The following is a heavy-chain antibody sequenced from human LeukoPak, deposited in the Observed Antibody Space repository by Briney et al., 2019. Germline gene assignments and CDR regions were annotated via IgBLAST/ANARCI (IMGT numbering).Heavy chain of an antibody. D-gene: IGHD3-22*01. CDR1: GYTFTAYY. V-gene: IGHV1-2*02. CDR3: ARSVSYYYDISGYYAY. J-gene: IGHJ4*02. Sequence: ASVKVSCKASGYTFTAYYIHWVRQAPGQGLEWMGWINPKSGDTNYAQKFQGRVTMTRDTSISTAYMELSRLRSDDTAVYSCARSVSYYYDISGYYAYWGQGTLVTISS. CDR2: INPKSGDT.